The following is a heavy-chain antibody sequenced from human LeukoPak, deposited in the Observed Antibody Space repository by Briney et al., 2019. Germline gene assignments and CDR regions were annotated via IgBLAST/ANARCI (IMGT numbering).Heavy chain of an antibody. Sequence: SQTLSLTCTVSGGSISSGGYYWGWIRQAPGKGLEWIGSIYYSGSTYFNPSLKSRVTISVDTSKNQFSLKLSSVTAADTAVYYCATWPYYYDSSGYYPFFDSWGQGTLVTVSS. CDR2: IYYSGST. CDR3: ATWPYYYDSSGYYPFFDS. CDR1: GGSISSGGYY. D-gene: IGHD3-22*01. V-gene: IGHV4-39*01. J-gene: IGHJ4*02.